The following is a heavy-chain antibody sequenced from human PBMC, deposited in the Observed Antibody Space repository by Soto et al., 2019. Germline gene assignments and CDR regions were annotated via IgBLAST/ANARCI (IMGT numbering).Heavy chain of an antibody. CDR2: IWYDGSNK. D-gene: IGHD3-10*01. J-gene: IGHJ6*02. CDR1: GFTFSSYG. Sequence: GGSLRLSCAASGFTFSSYGMHWVRQAPGKGLEWVAVIWYDGSNKYYADSVKGRFTISRDNSKNTLYLQMYSLRAEDTAVYYCARITMVRSPHGGMDVWGQGTTVTVSS. CDR3: ARITMVRSPHGGMDV. V-gene: IGHV3-33*01.